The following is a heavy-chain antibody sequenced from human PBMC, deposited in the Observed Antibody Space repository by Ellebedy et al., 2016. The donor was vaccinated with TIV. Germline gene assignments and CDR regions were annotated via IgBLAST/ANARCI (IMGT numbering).Heavy chain of an antibody. Sequence: MPSETLSLTCTVSGGSISSPSYYWGWIRQPPGKGLEWIGSIYYSGSTYYYPSLKSRVTMSIATSKNQFSLKLSSVTAADTAVYYCARHHTVERGAIDYWGQGTLVTVSS. D-gene: IGHD1-1*01. CDR1: GGSISSPSYY. CDR3: ARHHTVERGAIDY. CDR2: IYYSGST. V-gene: IGHV4-39*01. J-gene: IGHJ4*02.